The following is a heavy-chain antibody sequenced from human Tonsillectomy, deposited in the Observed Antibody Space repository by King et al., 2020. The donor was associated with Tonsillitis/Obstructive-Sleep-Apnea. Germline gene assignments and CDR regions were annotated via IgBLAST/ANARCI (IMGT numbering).Heavy chain of an antibody. V-gene: IGHV4-34*01. CDR1: GGSFSGYY. Sequence: VQLQQWGAGLLKPSETLSLTCAVYGGSFSGYYWNWIRQPPGKGLEWIGEIDHSGSTNYNPSLKSRVTISVDTSTNQFSLKLSSVTAADTAVYYCAREFDSLDFWGQGALVTVSS. D-gene: IGHD2-15*01. J-gene: IGHJ4*02. CDR3: AREFDSLDF. CDR2: IDHSGST.